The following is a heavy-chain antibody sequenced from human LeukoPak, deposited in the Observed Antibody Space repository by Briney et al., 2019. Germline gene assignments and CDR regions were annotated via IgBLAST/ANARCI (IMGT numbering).Heavy chain of an antibody. Sequence: PSETLSLTCTVSGYSITSGYYWGWIRQPPGKGLEWIGSSYHSGSTFYNPSLKSRVTISVDTSKNQFSLNLSSVTAADTAVYYCARGSARMVANPLFDYWGQGTLVTVSS. V-gene: IGHV4-38-2*02. CDR3: ARGSARMVANPLFDY. D-gene: IGHD5-12*01. CDR1: GYSITSGYY. CDR2: SYHSGST. J-gene: IGHJ4*02.